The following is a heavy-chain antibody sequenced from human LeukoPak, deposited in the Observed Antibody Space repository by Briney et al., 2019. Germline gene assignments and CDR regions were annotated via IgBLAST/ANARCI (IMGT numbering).Heavy chain of an antibody. Sequence: GGSLRLSCAASGFTVSSNYMSWVRQAPGKGLEWVSVIYSGGSTYYADSVTGRFTISRDNSKNTLYLQMNSLRAEDTAVYYCARLYYYYGMDVWGKGTTVTVSS. J-gene: IGHJ6*04. CDR3: ARLYYYYGMDV. V-gene: IGHV3-53*01. CDR2: IYSGGST. CDR1: GFTVSSNY.